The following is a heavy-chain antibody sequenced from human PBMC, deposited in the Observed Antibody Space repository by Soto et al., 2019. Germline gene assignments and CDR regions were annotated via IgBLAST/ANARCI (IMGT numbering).Heavy chain of an antibody. J-gene: IGHJ4*02. CDR1: GGSISSRSHY. D-gene: IGHD3-3*01. CDR3: ATAVGFGVVTPFFEY. Sequence: QLQLQESVPGLVKPSETLSLTCTVSGGSISSRSHYWGWIRQSPGKHLEWIGSSYYRESTHYNPSLKTRVTISVDTSKNQVSLKVYSVTAADTAVYYCATAVGFGVVTPFFEYWGQGILVTVSS. V-gene: IGHV4-39*01. CDR2: SYYREST.